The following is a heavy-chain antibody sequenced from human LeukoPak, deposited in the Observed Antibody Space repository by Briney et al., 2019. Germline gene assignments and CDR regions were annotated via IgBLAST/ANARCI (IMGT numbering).Heavy chain of an antibody. V-gene: IGHV4-59*01. CDR1: GGSISSYY. D-gene: IGHD3-22*01. Sequence: KASETLSLTCTVSGGSISSYYWSWIRQPPGKGLEWIGYMYYSGSTNYNPSLKSRVTISVDTSKNQFSLKLSSVTAADTAVYYCARVGRKYYDSSGYYYEGGYFDYWGQGTLVTVSS. CDR2: MYYSGST. CDR3: ARVGRKYYDSSGYYYEGGYFDY. J-gene: IGHJ4*02.